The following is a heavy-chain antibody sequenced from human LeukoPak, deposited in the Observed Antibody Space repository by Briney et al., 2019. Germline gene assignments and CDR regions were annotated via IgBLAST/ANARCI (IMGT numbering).Heavy chain of an antibody. J-gene: IGHJ5*02. D-gene: IGHD4-17*01. CDR2: ISSRSSYT. Sequence: SGGSLRLSCAASRFNFSNYSLNWVRQAPGKGLEWVSSISSRSSYTYYADSVKGRFTISRDNAKNSLYLQMNGLRAEDTAVYYCARSGDYVTPFDPWGQGTLVTVSS. V-gene: IGHV3-21*01. CDR1: RFNFSNYS. CDR3: ARSGDYVTPFDP.